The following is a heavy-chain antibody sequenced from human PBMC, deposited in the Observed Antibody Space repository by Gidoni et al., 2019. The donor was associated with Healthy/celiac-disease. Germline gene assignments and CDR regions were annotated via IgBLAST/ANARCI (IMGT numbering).Heavy chain of an antibody. J-gene: IGHJ6*02. Sequence: HVQLVESGGGVVQPGRSLRLSCAASGFTFSSYGMHWVRQAPGKGLEWVEVIWYDGSNKYYADSVKGRFTISRDNSKNTLYLQMNSLRAEDTAVYYCARDQRITIFGVVRDYYGMDVWGQGTTVTVSS. V-gene: IGHV3-33*01. CDR2: IWYDGSNK. CDR3: ARDQRITIFGVVRDYYGMDV. CDR1: GFTFSSYG. D-gene: IGHD3-3*01.